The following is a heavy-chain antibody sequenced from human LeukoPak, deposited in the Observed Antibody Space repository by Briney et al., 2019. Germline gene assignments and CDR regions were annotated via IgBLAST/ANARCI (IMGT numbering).Heavy chain of an antibody. V-gene: IGHV3-30-3*01. D-gene: IGHD1-7*01. Sequence: GRSLRLSCAASGFTFSSYAMHWVRQAPGKGLEWVAVISYDGSNKYYADSVKGRFTISRDNSKNTLYLQMNSLRAEDTAVYYCAREARRGVELKAFDIWGQGTMVTVSS. CDR2: ISYDGSNK. CDR1: GFTFSSYA. J-gene: IGHJ3*02. CDR3: AREARRGVELKAFDI.